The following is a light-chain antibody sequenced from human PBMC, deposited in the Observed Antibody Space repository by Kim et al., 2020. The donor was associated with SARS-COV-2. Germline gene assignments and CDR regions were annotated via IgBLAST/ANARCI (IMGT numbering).Light chain of an antibody. J-gene: IGKJ2*01. V-gene: IGKV3D-20*01. CDR3: QQCGSSPYT. CDR1: QCVSRSH. Sequence: LSPGESHPLSCGACQCVSRSHLAAYAQKPGRAPALLICDASHRPTGIPHRFSGSGSGTDFTLTISRLEREDFAVYFCQQCGSSPYTFG. CDR2: DAS.